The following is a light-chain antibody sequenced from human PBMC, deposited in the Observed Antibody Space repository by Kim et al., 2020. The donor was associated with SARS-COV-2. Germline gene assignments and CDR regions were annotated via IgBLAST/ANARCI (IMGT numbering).Light chain of an antibody. Sequence: QPVLTQSPSASASLGASVKLTCTLSSGHNNYAITWHQQQPEKGPRFLMRLDIDGSHTKGDGIPDRFSGSTSGAECYLTISSLQSDDEADYYCQTWGTGIQMIFGGGTQLTVL. CDR3: QTWGTGIQMI. CDR2: LDIDGSH. CDR1: SGHNNYA. V-gene: IGLV4-69*01. J-gene: IGLJ2*01.